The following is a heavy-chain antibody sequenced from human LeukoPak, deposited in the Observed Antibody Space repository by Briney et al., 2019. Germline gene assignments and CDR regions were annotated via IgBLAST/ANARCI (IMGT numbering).Heavy chain of an antibody. CDR3: AKDRSGINSDFDY. J-gene: IGHJ4*02. CDR2: ISASGGTT. Sequence: PGGSLRLSCAASGFSFSSYAMTWVRQAPGKGLEWVSAISASGGTTYYVDSVKGRFTISRDNAKNTLYLQMNSLRAEDTAVYYCAKDRSGINSDFDYWGQGTLVTVSS. CDR1: GFSFSSYA. V-gene: IGHV3-23*01. D-gene: IGHD4-23*01.